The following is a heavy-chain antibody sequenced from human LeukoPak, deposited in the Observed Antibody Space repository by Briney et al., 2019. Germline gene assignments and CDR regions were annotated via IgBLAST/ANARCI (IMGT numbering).Heavy chain of an antibody. CDR3: AKDVTAPGDY. CDR2: ITTGGGGT. CDR1: GFTFSSHV. J-gene: IGHJ4*02. V-gene: IGHV3-23*01. Sequence: GGSLRFSCAASGFTFSSHVMSWVRQAPEKGLEWVSAITTGGGGTYYADSVKGRFTISRDNSKNTLYLQMNSLRAEDTAIYYCAKDVTAPGDYWGQGTLVTVSS. D-gene: IGHD5-18*01.